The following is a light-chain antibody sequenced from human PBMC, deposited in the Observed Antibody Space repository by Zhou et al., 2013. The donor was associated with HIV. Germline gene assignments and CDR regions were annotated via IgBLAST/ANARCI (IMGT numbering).Light chain of an antibody. CDR3: QQYGSSPET. CDR2: DTS. CDR1: RVLAXY. Sequence: EIVLTQSPAPCLCLQGKEPPSPAGPVRVLAXYLAWYQQKPGQAPRLLIYDTSTRATGIPDGFSGTGSGTDFTLTISRLEPEDFAVYYCQQYGSSPETFGQGTKLEIK. J-gene: IGKJ2*01. V-gene: IGKV3-20*01.